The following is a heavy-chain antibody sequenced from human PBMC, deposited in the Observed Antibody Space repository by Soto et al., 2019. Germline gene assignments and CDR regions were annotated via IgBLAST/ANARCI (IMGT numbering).Heavy chain of an antibody. V-gene: IGHV4-34*01. CDR3: ARRGPTFNIVVVPAAIVAFDI. CDR1: GGYFSGYC. CDR2: INHSGST. Sequence: SETLSLTCAVDGGYFSGYCWSWIRKPPGKGLEWIGEINHSGSTNYNPSLKSRVTISVDTSKNQFSLKLSSVTAADTAVYYCARRGPTFNIVVVPAAIVAFDIWGQGTMVTVSS. D-gene: IGHD2-2*01. J-gene: IGHJ3*02.